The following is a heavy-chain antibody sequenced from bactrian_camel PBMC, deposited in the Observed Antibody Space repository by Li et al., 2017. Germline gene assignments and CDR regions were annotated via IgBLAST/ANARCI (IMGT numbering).Heavy chain of an antibody. D-gene: IGHD1*01. CDR3: AADWRPYGGDCLMAREYKW. Sequence: HVQLVESGGGLVQPGGSLRVSCAASGFTFGTNWMYWVRQAPGKGLKWVSRINTGGSSTYYADSVKGRFTISRDNTKNTLDLQMNSLKPEDTGMYVCAADWRPYGGDCLMAREYKWWGQGTQVTVS. CDR2: INTGGSST. J-gene: IGHJ4*01. CDR1: GFTFGTNW. V-gene: IGHV3S1*01.